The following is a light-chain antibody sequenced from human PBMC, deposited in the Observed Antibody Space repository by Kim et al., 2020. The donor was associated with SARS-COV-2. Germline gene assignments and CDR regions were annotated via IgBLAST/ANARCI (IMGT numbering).Light chain of an antibody. V-gene: IGKV3-15*01. CDR2: GAS. CDR3: QQYNNWPPLT. Sequence: EIVMTQFPATLSVSPGERATLSCRASQSVSSNLAWYQQKPGQAPRLLIYGASTRATGIPVRFSGSESGTEFTLTISSLQSEDFGVYYCQQYNNWPPLTLGGGTKVDIK. CDR1: QSVSSN. J-gene: IGKJ4*01.